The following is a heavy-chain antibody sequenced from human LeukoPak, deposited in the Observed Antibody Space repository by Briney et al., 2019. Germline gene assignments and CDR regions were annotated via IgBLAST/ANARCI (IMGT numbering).Heavy chain of an antibody. D-gene: IGHD2-15*01. V-gene: IGHV4-59*12. CDR3: ASVVVVAATHVGMDV. J-gene: IGHJ6*02. CDR2: IYYSGST. CDR1: GGSISSYY. Sequence: SETLSLTCTVSGGSISSYYWSWIRQPPGKGLEWIGYIYYSGSTNYNPSLKSRVTISVDTSKNQFSLKLSSVTAADTAVYYCASVVVVAATHVGMDVWGQGTTVTVSS.